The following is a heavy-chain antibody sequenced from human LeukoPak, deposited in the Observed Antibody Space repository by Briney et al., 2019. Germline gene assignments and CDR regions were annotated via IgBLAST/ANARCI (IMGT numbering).Heavy chain of an antibody. CDR3: ARGYCSSNSCYGADAFDI. Sequence: ASVKVSCKASGYTFTTYYMHWVRQAPGQGLEWMGLINPSGGSTSYAQKFQGRVTMTRDTSTSTVYMELSSLRSEDTAVYYCARGYCSSNSCYGADAFDIWGQGTMVTVPS. D-gene: IGHD2-2*01. CDR1: GYTFTTYY. CDR2: INPSGGST. V-gene: IGHV1-46*01. J-gene: IGHJ3*02.